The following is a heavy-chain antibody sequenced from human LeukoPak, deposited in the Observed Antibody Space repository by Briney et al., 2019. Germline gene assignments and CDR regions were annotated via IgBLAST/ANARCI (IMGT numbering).Heavy chain of an antibody. CDR1: GGSISSSSYY. D-gene: IGHD6-19*01. V-gene: IGHV4-39*07. J-gene: IGHJ4*02. CDR3: ARDRTHWLASDY. CDR2: IYYSGST. Sequence: PSETLSLTCTVSGGSISSSSYYWGWIRQPPGKGLEWIGSIYYSGSTYYNPSLKSRVTISVDTSKNQFSLKLSSVTAADTAVYYCARDRTHWLASDYWGQGTLVTVSS.